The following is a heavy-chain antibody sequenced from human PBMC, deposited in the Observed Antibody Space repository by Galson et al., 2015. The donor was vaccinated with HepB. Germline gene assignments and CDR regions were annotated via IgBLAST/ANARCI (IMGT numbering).Heavy chain of an antibody. Sequence: QSGAEVKKPGESLRISCKGSGYSFTSDWISWVRQMPGKGLEWMGRIDPSDSYTNYSPSFQGHVTISADKSISTAYLQWSSLKASDTAMYYCARHPYTNYYGSETYYYYYGMDVWGQGTTVTVSS. J-gene: IGHJ6*02. CDR3: ARHPYTNYYGSETYYYYYGMDV. CDR2: IDPSDSYT. V-gene: IGHV5-10-1*01. CDR1: GYSFTSDW. D-gene: IGHD3-10*01.